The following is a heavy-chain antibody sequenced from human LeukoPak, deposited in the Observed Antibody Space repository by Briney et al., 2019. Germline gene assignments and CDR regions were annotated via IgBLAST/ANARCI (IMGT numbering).Heavy chain of an antibody. J-gene: IGHJ4*02. D-gene: IGHD3-10*01. CDR3: AREHMVRGVTNR. Sequence: SETLSLTCTVSGGSISNYYWSWIRQPAGKRLEWLGRIYSSGSTNYNPSLESRVTVSVDTSKNQFSLKLSSVTAADTAVYYCAREHMVRGVTNRWGQGALVTVSS. V-gene: IGHV4-4*07. CDR1: GGSISNYY. CDR2: IYSSGST.